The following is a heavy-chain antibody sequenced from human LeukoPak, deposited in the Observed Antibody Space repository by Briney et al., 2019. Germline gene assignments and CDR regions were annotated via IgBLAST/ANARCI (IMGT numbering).Heavy chain of an antibody. Sequence: GGSLRLSCAASGFTFSSYAMSWVRQAPGKGLEWVSAISGSGGSTYYGDSVKGRFTISRDNSKNTLYLQMNSLRAEDTAVYYCARPKRGYCSSTSCSYYFDYWGQGTLVTVSS. CDR3: ARPKRGYCSSTSCSYYFDY. J-gene: IGHJ4*02. D-gene: IGHD2-2*01. V-gene: IGHV3-23*01. CDR2: ISGSGGST. CDR1: GFTFSSYA.